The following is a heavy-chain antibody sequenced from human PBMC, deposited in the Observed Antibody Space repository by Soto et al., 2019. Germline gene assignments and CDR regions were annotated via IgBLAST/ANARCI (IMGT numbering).Heavy chain of an antibody. V-gene: IGHV1-3*01. D-gene: IGHD2-15*01. J-gene: IGHJ4*02. Sequence: GASVKVSCKASGYAFRSYALHWVRQAPGQRLEWMGWINAGNGNTKCSQKFQGRVTITRDTSASTAYMELSSLRSEDTAVYYCAREGYSSGWTYYFDYWGQGTLVTVSS. CDR2: INAGNGNT. CDR1: GYAFRSYA. CDR3: AREGYSSGWTYYFDY.